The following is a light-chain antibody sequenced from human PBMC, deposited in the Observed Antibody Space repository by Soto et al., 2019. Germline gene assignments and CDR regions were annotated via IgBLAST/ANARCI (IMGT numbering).Light chain of an antibody. V-gene: IGLV3-21*02. CDR1: NIGTKS. CDR2: DDS. Sequence: SYELTQPPSVSVAPGQTARITCGGDNIGTKSVHWYQQRPGQAPVLVVYDDSDRPSRIPERFSGYNSGNTATLTISRVEAGDEADFYCQVWDNSTDPVVFGGGTKLTVL. CDR3: QVWDNSTDPVV. J-gene: IGLJ2*01.